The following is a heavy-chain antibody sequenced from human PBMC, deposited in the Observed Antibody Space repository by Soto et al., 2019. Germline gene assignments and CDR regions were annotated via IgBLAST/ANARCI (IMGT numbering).Heavy chain of an antibody. J-gene: IGHJ4*02. Sequence: GGSLRLSCAASGFTFSRYAINWVRQAPGKGLEWVAVISRDGSNKYYVDSVKGRFTISRDNSKNTLYLQMNSLRDEDTAVYYCARSRNSAVAESFDFWGQGTLVTVSS. CDR2: ISRDGSNK. D-gene: IGHD3-10*01. V-gene: IGHV3-30*04. CDR1: GFTFSRYA. CDR3: ARSRNSAVAESFDF.